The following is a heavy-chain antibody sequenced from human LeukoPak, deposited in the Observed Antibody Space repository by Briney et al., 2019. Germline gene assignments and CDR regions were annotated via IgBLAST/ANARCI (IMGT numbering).Heavy chain of an antibody. CDR2: ISRRGNT. CDR3: ASGAAADAFDI. CDR1: GGSFSGYY. V-gene: IGHV4-34*01. Sequence: SETLSLTCAVYGGSFSGYYWSWIRQPPGKGLEWIGQISRRGNTNYNPSLKSRVTISVDTSKNQLSLKLSTVTAADTALYYCASGAAADAFDIWGQGTMVTVSS. J-gene: IGHJ3*02. D-gene: IGHD6-13*01.